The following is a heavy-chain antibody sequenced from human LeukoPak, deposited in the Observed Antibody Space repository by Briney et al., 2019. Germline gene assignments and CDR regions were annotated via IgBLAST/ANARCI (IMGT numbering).Heavy chain of an antibody. Sequence: GGSLRLSCAASGFTFSNYGMHWLRQAPGKALHWVAFIHYDGSHKYSADSVTVPFTISRDDSKNTLYLQMNSLRSEDTAVYYCFFQAEDGIRYFDWPSPTLSYYYYMDVWGKGTTVTISS. CDR2: IHYDGSHK. D-gene: IGHD3-9*01. J-gene: IGHJ6*03. V-gene: IGHV3-30*02. CDR1: GFTFSNYG. CDR3: FFQAEDGIRYFDWPSPTLSYYYYMDV.